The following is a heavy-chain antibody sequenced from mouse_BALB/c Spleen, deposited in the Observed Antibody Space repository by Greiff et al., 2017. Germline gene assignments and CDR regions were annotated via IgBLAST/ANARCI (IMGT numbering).Heavy chain of an antibody. V-gene: IGHV5-6-5*01. CDR1: GFTFSSYA. Sequence: EVKLVESGGGLVKPGGSLKLSCAASGFTFSSYAMSWVRQTPEKRLEWVASISSGGSTYYPDSVKGRFTISRDNARNILYLQMSSLRSEDTAMYYCARVPRNYDGYTWFAYWGQGTLVTVSA. CDR2: ISSGGST. J-gene: IGHJ3*01. CDR3: ARVPRNYDGYTWFAY. D-gene: IGHD2-3*01.